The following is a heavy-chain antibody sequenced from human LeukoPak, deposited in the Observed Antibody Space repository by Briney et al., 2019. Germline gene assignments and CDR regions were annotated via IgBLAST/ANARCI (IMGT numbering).Heavy chain of an antibody. CDR1: GGSISSGSYY. D-gene: IGHD3-3*01. CDR2: IYTSGST. V-gene: IGHV4-61*02. Sequence: SQTLSLTCTVSGGSISSGSYYWSWIRQPAGKGLEWIGRIYTSGSTNYNPSLKSRVTISVDTSKNQFSLKLSSVTAADTAVYYCARLKEWVPPYYFDYWGQGTLVTVSS. CDR3: ARLKEWVPPYYFDY. J-gene: IGHJ4*02.